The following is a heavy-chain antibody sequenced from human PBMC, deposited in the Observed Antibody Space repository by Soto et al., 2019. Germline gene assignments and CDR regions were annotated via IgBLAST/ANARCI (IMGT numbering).Heavy chain of an antibody. CDR3: GKAVDLTVRGVPPSDY. J-gene: IGHJ4*02. CDR1: GFIFNSFG. CDR2: ISYDGRNK. V-gene: IGHV3-30*18. Sequence: QVQLMESGGGVVQPGRSLRLSCAASGFIFNSFGMHWVRQAPGKGLEWVAVISYDGRNKFYSDSVKGRFTVSRDDSQNTLFLQMSSLSTEDTAVYFCGKAVDLTVRGVPPSDYWGQGTQVTVSS. D-gene: IGHD3-10*01.